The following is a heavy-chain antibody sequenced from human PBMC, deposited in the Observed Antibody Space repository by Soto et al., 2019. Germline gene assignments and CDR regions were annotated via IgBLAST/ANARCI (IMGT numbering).Heavy chain of an antibody. Sequence: GGSLRLSCAASGFSFTTYVMHWVRQAPGKGLEWVAVISHDGSYKYYGDAVKGRFTISRDTSKSAVYLEMNSLRPEDTAVYYCAKGLLAIVGTTLPRDAFNIWGQGTSVTVSS. CDR3: AKGLLAIVGTTLPRDAFNI. J-gene: IGHJ3*02. D-gene: IGHD1-26*01. V-gene: IGHV3-30*18. CDR1: GFSFTTYV. CDR2: ISHDGSYK.